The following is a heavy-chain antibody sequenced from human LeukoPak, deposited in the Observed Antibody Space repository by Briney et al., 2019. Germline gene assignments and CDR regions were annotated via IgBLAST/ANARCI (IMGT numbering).Heavy chain of an antibody. CDR3: ATPRDDRYFNMTFDH. CDR1: GFTFSTDA. D-gene: IGHD3-9*01. CDR2: ISGGGGTT. J-gene: IGHJ4*02. V-gene: IGHV3-23*01. Sequence: GGSLILSCAASGFTFSTDARNWLRQAPGKGREWCSVISGGGGTTNSADSVQDRFPISRDHSKNPLFLLMTSLTDEDTAVYYCATPRDDRYFNMTFDHWGQGTLVPVSS.